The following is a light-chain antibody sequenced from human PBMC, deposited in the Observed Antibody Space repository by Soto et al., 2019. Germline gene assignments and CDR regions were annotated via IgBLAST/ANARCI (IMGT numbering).Light chain of an antibody. Sequence: EIVLTQSPGTLSLSPGEGATLYCRASQSVSSNYLAWYQQKPGQAPRLLIYGASSRATGIPDRFSGSGSGTDFTLTISRLEPEDFAVYYCQQYGSSPLTFGGGTKVDIK. CDR1: QSVSSNY. CDR2: GAS. J-gene: IGKJ4*01. V-gene: IGKV3-20*01. CDR3: QQYGSSPLT.